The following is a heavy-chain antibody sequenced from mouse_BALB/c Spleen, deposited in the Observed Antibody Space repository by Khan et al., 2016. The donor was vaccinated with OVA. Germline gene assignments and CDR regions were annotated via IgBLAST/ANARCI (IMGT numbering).Heavy chain of an antibody. CDR3: ARKDGTPYYFDY. Sequence: QVRLQQSGAELVRPGSSVKISCKASGYAFSSYWMNWVKQRPGQGLEWIGQIYPGDGDTNYNGKFKGKATLTADKSSSTAYMQLSSLTSEDSAVYFCARKDGTPYYFDYWGQGTTLTVSS. D-gene: IGHD2-1*01. CDR1: GYAFSSYW. CDR2: IYPGDGDT. V-gene: IGHV1-80*01. J-gene: IGHJ2*01.